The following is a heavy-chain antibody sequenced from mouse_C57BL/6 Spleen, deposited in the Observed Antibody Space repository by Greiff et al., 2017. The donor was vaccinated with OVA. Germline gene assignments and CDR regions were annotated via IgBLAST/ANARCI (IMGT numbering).Heavy chain of an antibody. D-gene: IGHD4-1*01. J-gene: IGHJ3*01. V-gene: IGHV5-4*01. CDR2: ISDGGSYT. CDR1: GFTFSSYA. CDR3: ARVHRDWDGFAY. Sequence: VQLKESGGGLVKPGGSLKLSCAASGFTFSSYAMSWVRQTPEKRLEWVATISDGGSYTYYPDNVKGRFTISRDNAKNNLYLQMSHLKSEDTAMYYCARVHRDWDGFAYWGQGTLVTVSA.